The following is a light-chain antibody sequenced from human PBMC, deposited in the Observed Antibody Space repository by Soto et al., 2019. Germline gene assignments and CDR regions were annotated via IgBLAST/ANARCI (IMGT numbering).Light chain of an antibody. CDR3: QQYNSYSWT. V-gene: IGKV1-5*03. CDR1: QSISSW. CDR2: KAS. J-gene: IGKJ1*01. Sequence: DIQMTQSPYTLSASVGDRVTITCRASQSISSWLAWYQQKPGKAPKLLIHKASSLESGVPSRFSGSGSGTEFTLTISSLQPDDFATYYCQQYNSYSWTFGQGTKVEIK.